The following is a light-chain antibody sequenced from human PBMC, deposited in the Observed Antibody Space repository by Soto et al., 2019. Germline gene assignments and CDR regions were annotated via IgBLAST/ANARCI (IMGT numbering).Light chain of an antibody. V-gene: IGKV3-15*01. J-gene: IGKJ1*01. CDR1: QSVSSN. CDR2: GAS. Sequence: EIVMTQSPATLSVSPGERATLSCRASQSVSSNLAWYQQTPGQAPRLLIYGASTRATGIPARFSGSGSGRKVSLTISSLLSDEDAAYYCQQYNNWPPFMFGQGTKVDIK. CDR3: QQYNNWPPFM.